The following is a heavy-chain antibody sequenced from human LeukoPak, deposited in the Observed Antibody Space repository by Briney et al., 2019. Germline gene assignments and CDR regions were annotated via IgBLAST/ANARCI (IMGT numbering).Heavy chain of an antibody. Sequence: GGSLRLSCAASGFTFSSYWMNWARQAPGKGLEWVSAISSSGGSTYYADSVKGRFTISRDSSKNTLCLQMNSLRAEDTAIYYCAKGRDHSDYWGQGTLVTVSS. V-gene: IGHV3-23*01. CDR1: GFTFSSYW. CDR3: AKGRDHSDY. J-gene: IGHJ4*02. CDR2: ISSSGGST.